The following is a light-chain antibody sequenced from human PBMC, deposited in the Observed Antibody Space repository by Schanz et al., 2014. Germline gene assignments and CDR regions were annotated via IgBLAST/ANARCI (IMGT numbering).Light chain of an antibody. V-gene: IGLV2-8*01. Sequence: QSALTQPPSASGSPGQSVTIFCTGTSSDVGGYNYVSWYQQHPGKAPKVMIYEVTKRPSGVPDRYSGSKSGNTASLTVSGLQAEDEADYYCSSYAGSDNVIFGGGTKLTVL. CDR1: SSDVGGYNY. J-gene: IGLJ2*01. CDR2: EVT. CDR3: SSYAGSDNVI.